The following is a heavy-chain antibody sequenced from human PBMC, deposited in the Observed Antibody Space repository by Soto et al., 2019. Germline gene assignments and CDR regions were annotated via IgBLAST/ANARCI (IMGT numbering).Heavy chain of an antibody. V-gene: IGHV4-4*02. CDR1: GGSITSENW. J-gene: IGHJ4*02. Sequence: SETLSLTCTVSGGSITSENWWSWVRQPPGKGLEWIGEIYHSGSANYNPSLKSRATISLDKSKSQFSLQLISVTAADKAIYYCVRDRGAVWGNYRKSAPRFDSWGQGIPVTVSS. CDR3: VRDRGAVWGNYRKSAPRFDS. D-gene: IGHD3-16*02. CDR2: IYHSGSA.